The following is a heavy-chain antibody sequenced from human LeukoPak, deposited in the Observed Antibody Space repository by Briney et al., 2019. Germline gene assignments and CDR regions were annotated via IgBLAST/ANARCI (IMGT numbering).Heavy chain of an antibody. J-gene: IGHJ4*02. Sequence: GASVKVSCKASGYTFTSYYMHWVRQAPGQGLEWMGWISAYNGNTNYAQKLQGRVTMTTDTSTSTAYMELRSLRSDDTAVYYCARVPSYYFDYWGQGTLVTVSS. CDR1: GYTFTSYY. CDR3: ARVPSYYFDY. D-gene: IGHD6-6*01. CDR2: ISAYNGNT. V-gene: IGHV1-18*04.